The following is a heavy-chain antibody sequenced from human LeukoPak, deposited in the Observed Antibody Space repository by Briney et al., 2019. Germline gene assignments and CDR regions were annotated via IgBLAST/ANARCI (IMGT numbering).Heavy chain of an antibody. Sequence: PGGSLRLSCAASGFTFSNAWRSWVRQAPGKGLEWVGRIKSKTDGGTTDYAAPVKGRFTISRDDSKNTLYLQMNSLKTEDTAVYYCTTFIVVVPAALGFVDYFDYWGQGTLVTVSS. D-gene: IGHD2-2*01. V-gene: IGHV3-15*01. CDR1: GFTFSNAW. CDR2: IKSKTDGGTT. J-gene: IGHJ4*02. CDR3: TTFIVVVPAALGFVDYFDY.